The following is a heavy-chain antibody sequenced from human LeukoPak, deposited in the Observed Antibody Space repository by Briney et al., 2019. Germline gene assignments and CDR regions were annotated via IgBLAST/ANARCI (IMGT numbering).Heavy chain of an antibody. Sequence: GASVKVSCKASGYTFTSYGISWVRQAPGQGLEWMGWISAYNGNTNYAQKLQGRVTMTTGTSTSTAYMELRSLRSDDTAVYYCARATMVQGVITPPFHYWGQGTLVTVSS. CDR3: ARATMVQGVITPPFHY. D-gene: IGHD3-10*01. J-gene: IGHJ4*02. CDR2: ISAYNGNT. V-gene: IGHV1-18*01. CDR1: GYTFTSYG.